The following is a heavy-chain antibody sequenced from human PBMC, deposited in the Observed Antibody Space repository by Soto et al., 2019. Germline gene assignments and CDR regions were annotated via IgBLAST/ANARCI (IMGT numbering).Heavy chain of an antibody. CDR1: GFTFSSYA. V-gene: IGHV3-23*01. Sequence: GGSLRLSCAASGFTFSSYAMSWVRQAPGKGLEWVSAISGSGGSTYYADSVKGRFTISRDNSKNTLYLQMNSLRAEDTAVYYCAKDKHRVPAARESGYWGQGTLVTVSS. CDR3: AKDKHRVPAARESGY. J-gene: IGHJ4*02. D-gene: IGHD2-2*01. CDR2: ISGSGGST.